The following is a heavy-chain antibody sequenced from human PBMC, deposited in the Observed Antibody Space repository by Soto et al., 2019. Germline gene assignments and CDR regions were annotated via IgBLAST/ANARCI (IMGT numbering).Heavy chain of an antibody. D-gene: IGHD3-22*01. CDR2: ISSSGSTI. V-gene: IGHV3-48*03. CDR1: GFTFSSYE. J-gene: IGHJ6*02. Sequence: PGGSLRLSCATSGFTFSSYEMNWVRQAPGKGLEWVSYISSSGSTIYYADSVKGRFTISRDNSKNTLYLQMNSLRAEDTAVYYCARDRLGYYDSSGYYYYYGMDVWGQGTTVTVSS. CDR3: ARDRLGYYDSSGYYYYYGMDV.